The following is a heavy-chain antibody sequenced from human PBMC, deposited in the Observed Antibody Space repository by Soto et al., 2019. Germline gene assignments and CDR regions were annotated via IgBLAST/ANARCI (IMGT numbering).Heavy chain of an antibody. V-gene: IGHV5-51*01. J-gene: IGHJ6*02. D-gene: IGHD3-22*01. CDR3: AKSGYSSHGMDV. Sequence: GESVKISFQSSGYRFTTTWIGWVRQMPGKGLEWMGTIYPGDSDTRYSPSFQGQVTISADKSMGTAYLQWGSLRASDTAIYYCAKSGYSSHGMDVWGQGTTVTVSS. CDR1: GYRFTTTW. CDR2: IYPGDSDT.